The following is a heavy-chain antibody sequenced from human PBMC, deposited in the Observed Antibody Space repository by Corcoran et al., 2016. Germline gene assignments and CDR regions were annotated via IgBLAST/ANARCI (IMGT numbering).Heavy chain of an antibody. CDR3: ARGMDYYDSSGYYLDY. Sequence: QVQLQQWGAGLLKPSETLSLTCAVYGGSFSGYYWRWIRQPPGKGLEWIGEINHSGSTNYNPSLKIRVTISVDTSKNQFSLKLSSVTAADTAVYCCARGMDYYDSSGYYLDYWGQGTLVTVSS. CDR2: INHSGST. CDR1: GGSFSGYY. J-gene: IGHJ4*02. V-gene: IGHV4-34*01. D-gene: IGHD3-22*01.